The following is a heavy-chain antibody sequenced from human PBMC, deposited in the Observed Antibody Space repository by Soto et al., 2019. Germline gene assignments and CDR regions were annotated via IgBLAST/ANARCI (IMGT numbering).Heavy chain of an antibody. J-gene: IGHJ4*02. Sequence: QVQLQESGPGLVKPSQTLSLPCSVSGVSLTSGTYYWSWIRQHPGKGLEWIGYIFYSGSTDYNPSLKSRVNISVDTSKNQFSLKLSSVTAADTAVYYCASTEDFFDYWGQGTLVTVSS. CDR2: IFYSGST. CDR1: GVSLTSGTYY. V-gene: IGHV4-31*03. CDR3: ASTEDFFDY.